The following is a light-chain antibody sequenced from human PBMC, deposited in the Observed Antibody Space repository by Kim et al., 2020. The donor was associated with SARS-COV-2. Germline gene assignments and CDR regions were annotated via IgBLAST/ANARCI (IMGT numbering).Light chain of an antibody. CDR3: QQYTVWPPLT. CDR2: GAS. Sequence: EIVMTQSPATLSVSPGESATLSCRASQSVRSDLAWYQQKPGQAPRLLIYGASTRATGIPARFSGSGYGTDFTLTISSLQSEDFAVYYCQQYTVWPPLTFGGGTKVDIK. J-gene: IGKJ4*01. CDR1: QSVRSD. V-gene: IGKV3-15*01.